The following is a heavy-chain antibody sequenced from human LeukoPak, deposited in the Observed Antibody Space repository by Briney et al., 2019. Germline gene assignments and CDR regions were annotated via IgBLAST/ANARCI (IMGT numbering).Heavy chain of an antibody. V-gene: IGHV3-23*01. CDR3: AKDASSGTYFDY. Sequence: GGSLRLSCAASGFTFSSYDMSWVRRAPGKGLEWVSAISGSGGSTYYADSVKGRFTISRDKSKNTLYLQMNSLRAEDTALYYCAKDASSGTYFDYWGQGTLVTVSS. D-gene: IGHD1-1*01. J-gene: IGHJ4*02. CDR2: ISGSGGST. CDR1: GFTFSSYD.